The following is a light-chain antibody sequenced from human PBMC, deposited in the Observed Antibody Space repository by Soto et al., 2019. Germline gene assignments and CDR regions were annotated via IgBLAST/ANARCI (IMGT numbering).Light chain of an antibody. CDR2: GAS. Sequence: DIILSQSPDTLSVSPGERVTLSCRASQSVRSNLAWYQQKPGQAPRLLIYGASTRATGIPARFSGSGSGTEFTLTISSLQSEDFAVYYCQQYNNWPPWTFGQGTKVDIK. J-gene: IGKJ1*01. CDR1: QSVRSN. CDR3: QQYNNWPPWT. V-gene: IGKV3D-15*01.